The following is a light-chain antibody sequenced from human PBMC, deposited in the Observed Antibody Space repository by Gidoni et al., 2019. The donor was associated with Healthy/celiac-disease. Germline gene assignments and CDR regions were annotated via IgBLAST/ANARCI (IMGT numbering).Light chain of an antibody. V-gene: IGLV1-40*01. J-gene: IGLJ1*01. CDR1: SSNIGAGYD. CDR3: QSYDSSLSAH. Sequence: QSVLTQPPSVSGAPGQRVTISCTGSSSNIGAGYDVPWYQQLPGTAPKLLIYGNSNRPSGVPDRFSGSKSGTSASLAITGLQAEDEADYYCQSYDSSLSAHFGTGTKVTVL. CDR2: GNS.